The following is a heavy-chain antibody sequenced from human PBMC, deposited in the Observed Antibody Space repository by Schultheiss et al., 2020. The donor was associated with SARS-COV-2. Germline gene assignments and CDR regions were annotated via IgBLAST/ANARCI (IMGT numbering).Heavy chain of an antibody. CDR2: ISGSGGST. CDR1: GFTFSSYG. V-gene: IGHV3-NL1*01. Sequence: GGSLRLSCAASGFTFSSYGMHWVRQAPGKGLEWVSAISGSGGSTYYADSVKGRFTISRDNSKNTLYLQMESLRAEDTALYYCAKIEHTSSPVGLDIWGQGTMVTVSS. J-gene: IGHJ3*02. CDR3: AKIEHTSSPVGLDI. D-gene: IGHD2-2*01.